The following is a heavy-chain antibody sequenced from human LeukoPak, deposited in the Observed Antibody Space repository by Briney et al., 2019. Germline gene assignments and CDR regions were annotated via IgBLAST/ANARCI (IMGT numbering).Heavy chain of an antibody. CDR3: ARLNSEVAARQVYYYYMDV. CDR2: IYHSGST. V-gene: IGHV4-30-2*01. J-gene: IGHJ6*03. Sequence: AQTLSLTCTVSGGSISSGGYYWSWIRQPPGKGLEWIGYIYHSGSTNYNPSLKNRVTISVDTSKNQFSLKLSSVTAADTAVYYCARLNSEVAARQVYYYYMDVWGKGTTVTVSS. CDR1: GGSISSGGYY. D-gene: IGHD6-6*01.